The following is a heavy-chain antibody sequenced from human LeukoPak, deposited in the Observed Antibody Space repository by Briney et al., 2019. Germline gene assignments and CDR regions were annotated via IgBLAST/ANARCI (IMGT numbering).Heavy chain of an antibody. CDR3: ARGAYGDYNPTTYYFDS. J-gene: IGHJ4*02. V-gene: IGHV1-18*01. CDR2: ISAYNGNT. D-gene: IGHD4-17*01. Sequence: ASVKVSCKASGYTFTSYGISWVRQAPGQGLEWMGWISAYNGNTNYAQKLQGRVTMATDTSTSTAYMELRSLRSDDTAVYYCARGAYGDYNPTTYYFDSWGQGTLVTVSS. CDR1: GYTFTSYG.